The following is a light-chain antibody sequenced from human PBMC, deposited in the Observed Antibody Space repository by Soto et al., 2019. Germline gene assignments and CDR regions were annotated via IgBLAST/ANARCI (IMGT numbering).Light chain of an antibody. CDR2: DAS. Sequence: EIVLTQYPATLSLSPGERATLSGRASQSVSSYLAWYQQKPGQAPRLLIYDASNRATGIPARFSGSGSGTDFTLTISSLEPEDFAVYYCQQRSNWPITFGQGTRLEIK. CDR1: QSVSSY. CDR3: QQRSNWPIT. J-gene: IGKJ5*01. V-gene: IGKV3-11*01.